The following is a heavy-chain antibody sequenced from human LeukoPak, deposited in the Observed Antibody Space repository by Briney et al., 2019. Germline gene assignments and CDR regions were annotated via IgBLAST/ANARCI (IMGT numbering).Heavy chain of an antibody. D-gene: IGHD6-19*01. CDR1: GGTFSSYA. V-gene: IGHV1-69*04. Sequence: GASVKVSCKASGGTFSSYAISWVRQAPGQGLEWMGRIIPILGIANYAQKFQGRVTITADKSTSTAYMELSSLRSEDTAVYYCARALEPGIAVAGTFDYWGQGTLVTVSS. CDR3: ARALEPGIAVAGTFDY. J-gene: IGHJ4*02. CDR2: IIPILGIA.